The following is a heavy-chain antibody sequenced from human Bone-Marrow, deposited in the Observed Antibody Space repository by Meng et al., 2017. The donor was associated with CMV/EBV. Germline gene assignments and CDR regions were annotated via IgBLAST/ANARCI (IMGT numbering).Heavy chain of an antibody. V-gene: IGHV3-66*02. J-gene: IGHJ4*02. CDR1: GFTVSSNY. D-gene: IGHD3-9*01. Sequence: GGSLRLXCAASGFTVSSNYMSWVRQAPGKGLEWVSVIYSGGSTYYADSVKGRFTISRDNSKNTLYLQMNSLRAEDTAVYYCARGYILTGFDYWGQGQLVNVSS. CDR3: ARGYILTGFDY. CDR2: IYSGGST.